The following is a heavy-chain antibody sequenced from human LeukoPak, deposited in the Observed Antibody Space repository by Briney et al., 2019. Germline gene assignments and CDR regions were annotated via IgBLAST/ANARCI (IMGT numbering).Heavy chain of an antibody. CDR1: GYTFTSYD. J-gene: IGHJ5*02. D-gene: IGHD3-10*01. CDR3: ARRSMVRKNWFDP. V-gene: IGHV1-8*01. Sequence: ASVKVSCKASGYTFTSYDINWVRQATGQGLEWMGWMNPNSGNTGYAQKFQGRVTTTRNTSISTAYMELSSLRSEDTAVYYCARRSMVRKNWFDPWGQGTLVTVSS. CDR2: MNPNSGNT.